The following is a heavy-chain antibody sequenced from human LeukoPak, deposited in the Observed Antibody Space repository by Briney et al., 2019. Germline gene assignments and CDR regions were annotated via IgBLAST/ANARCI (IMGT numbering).Heavy chain of an antibody. Sequence: GGSLRLSCAASGFTFNTYAMSWVRQAPGKGLEWVSSITISGSGTYYADSVKGRFTITRDNSKDTLYLEMNSLRADDTAKYYCAKGYYGSGSSYFDCWGQGTLVTVSS. CDR3: AKGYYGSGSSYFDC. V-gene: IGHV3-23*01. CDR2: ITISGSGT. D-gene: IGHD3-10*01. CDR1: GFTFNTYA. J-gene: IGHJ4*02.